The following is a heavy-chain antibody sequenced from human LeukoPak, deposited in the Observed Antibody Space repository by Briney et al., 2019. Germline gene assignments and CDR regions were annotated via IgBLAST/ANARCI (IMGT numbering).Heavy chain of an antibody. CDR3: ARGFWGYYYDSSGYSHFDY. J-gene: IGHJ4*02. CDR1: GFTFSSFG. V-gene: IGHV3-33*01. Sequence: PGRSLRLSCAASGFTFSSFGMHWVRQAPGKGLEWVAVIWYDGSNKYYADSVKGRFTISRDNSKNTLYLQMNSLRAEDTAVYYCARGFWGYYYDSSGYSHFDYWGQGTLVTVSS. D-gene: IGHD3-22*01. CDR2: IWYDGSNK.